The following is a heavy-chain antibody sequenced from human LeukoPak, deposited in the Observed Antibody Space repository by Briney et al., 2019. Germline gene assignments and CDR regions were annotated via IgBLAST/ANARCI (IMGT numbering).Heavy chain of an antibody. J-gene: IGHJ4*02. CDR2: INHSGNT. CDR3: ARVHGHNLGTLDY. CDR1: GGSFSGDY. Sequence: PSATLSLICAVYGGSFSGDYWSWIRQPPGKGLQWIGEINHSGNTNNNPSLKSRVTMSVDTSKNQLSLNLTSVTAADTAVYYCARVHGHNLGTLDYWGQGILVTVSS. V-gene: IGHV4-34*01. D-gene: IGHD5-24*01.